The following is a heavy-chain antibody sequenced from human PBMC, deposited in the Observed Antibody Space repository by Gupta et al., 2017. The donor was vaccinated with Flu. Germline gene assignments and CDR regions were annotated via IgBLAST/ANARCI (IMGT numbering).Heavy chain of an antibody. CDR2: ISAYSGNT. D-gene: IGHD3-16*01. Sequence: QVQLVQSGAEAKKPGASVKVSCETSGYSFTDYGISWVRQAPGQGLEWMGWISAYSGNTNYAQNLQGRVTMTTDTSTNTAYMEVMSLRSDDTAVYYCARDAPFRGSLYWGQGTLVTVSS. CDR3: ARDAPFRGSLY. V-gene: IGHV1-18*01. CDR1: GYSFTDYG. J-gene: IGHJ4*02.